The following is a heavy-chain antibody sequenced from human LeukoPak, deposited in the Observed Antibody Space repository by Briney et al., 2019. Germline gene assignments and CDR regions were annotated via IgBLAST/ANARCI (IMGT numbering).Heavy chain of an antibody. CDR1: GFTFSSNG. J-gene: IGHJ4*02. V-gene: IGHV3-33*01. Sequence: GGSLRLSCAASGFTFSSNGMNWVRQAPGKGLGWGAIIWYEGSKEYYVDSVKGRFTISRDNSKNMVYLEMNSLRAEDTAVYYCARISGWSQFDYWGQGSLVTVSS. CDR3: ARISGWSQFDY. D-gene: IGHD6-19*01. CDR2: IWYEGSKE.